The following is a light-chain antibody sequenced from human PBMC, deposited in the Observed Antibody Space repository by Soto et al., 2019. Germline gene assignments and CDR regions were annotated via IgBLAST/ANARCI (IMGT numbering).Light chain of an antibody. CDR1: QAISSS. CDR3: QKNYSTPPLT. CDR2: DAS. V-gene: IGKV1-39*01. J-gene: IGKJ1*01. Sequence: HITQSPSTVSASVGDKVSLTCRANQAISSSLAWYQQKPGKAPKLLIYDASSRATGIPYRFSGGGSGTEFTLTISSLQPDDVATYYCQKNYSTPPLTFGQGTKVDIK.